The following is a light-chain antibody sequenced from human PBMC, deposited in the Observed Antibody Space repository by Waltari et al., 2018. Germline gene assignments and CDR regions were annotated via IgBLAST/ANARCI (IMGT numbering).Light chain of an antibody. CDR3: CSYAGSSTYV. CDR1: TIAVRTANL. Sequence: QSALPQPASVSGSPGNSITISRTGTTIAVRTANLVSWYQQHPGKAPKLMIYEGSKRPSGVSNRFSGSKSGNTASLTIAGLQAEDEADYYCCSYAGSSTYVFGTGTKVTVL. CDR2: EGS. J-gene: IGLJ1*01. V-gene: IGLV2-23*01.